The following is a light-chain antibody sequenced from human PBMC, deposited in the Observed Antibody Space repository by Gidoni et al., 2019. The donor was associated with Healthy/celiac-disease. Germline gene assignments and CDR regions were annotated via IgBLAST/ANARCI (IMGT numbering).Light chain of an antibody. V-gene: IGKV2-28*01. J-gene: IGKJ1*01. CDR3: MQALQTRT. CDR1: QSLLHSNGYNY. CDR2: LGS. Sequence: DIVMTQSPLSLPVTPGEPASTSCRSSQSLLHSNGYNYLDWYLQKPGQSPQLLIYLGSNRASGVPDRFSGSGSGTDFTLKISRVEDEDVRVYYCMQALQTRTFGQGTKVEIK.